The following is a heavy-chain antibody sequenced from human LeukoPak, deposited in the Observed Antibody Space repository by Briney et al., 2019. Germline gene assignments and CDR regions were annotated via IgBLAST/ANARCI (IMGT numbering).Heavy chain of an antibody. Sequence: SETLSLTCTVSGGSISSYYWSWIRQPAGKGLEWIGRIYTSGSTNCNPSLKGRVTMSVDTSKNQFSLKLSSVTAADTAVYYCAREAFGVYCSSTSCRGLWFDPWSQGTLVTVSS. CDR2: IYTSGST. D-gene: IGHD2-2*01. CDR1: GGSISSYY. V-gene: IGHV4-4*07. J-gene: IGHJ5*02. CDR3: AREAFGVYCSSTSCRGLWFDP.